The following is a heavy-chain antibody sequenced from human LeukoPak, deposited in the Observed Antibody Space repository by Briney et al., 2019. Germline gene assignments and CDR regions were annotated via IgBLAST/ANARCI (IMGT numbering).Heavy chain of an antibody. Sequence: ASVKVSCKASGGPFSSYAISWVRQAPGQGLEWMGGIIPIFGTANYAQKFQGRVTITTDESTSTAYMELSSLRSEGPAVYYCARSGYSYGYHPGYMDVWSKGTTVTVSS. V-gene: IGHV1-69*05. D-gene: IGHD5-18*01. J-gene: IGHJ6*03. CDR3: ARSGYSYGYHPGYMDV. CDR1: GGPFSSYA. CDR2: IIPIFGTA.